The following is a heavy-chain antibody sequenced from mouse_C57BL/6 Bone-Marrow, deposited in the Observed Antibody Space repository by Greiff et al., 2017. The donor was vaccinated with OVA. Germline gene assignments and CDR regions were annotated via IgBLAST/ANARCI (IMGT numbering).Heavy chain of an antibody. CDR1: GFTFSSYA. Sequence: EVKVVESGGGLVKPGGSLKLSCAASGFTFSSYAMSWVRQTPEKRLEWVATISDGGSYTYYPDNVKGRFTISRDNAKNNLYLQMSHLKSEDTAMYYCARVYDYDWYFDVWGTGTTVTVSS. V-gene: IGHV5-4*03. CDR3: ARVYDYDWYFDV. J-gene: IGHJ1*03. CDR2: ISDGGSYT. D-gene: IGHD2-4*01.